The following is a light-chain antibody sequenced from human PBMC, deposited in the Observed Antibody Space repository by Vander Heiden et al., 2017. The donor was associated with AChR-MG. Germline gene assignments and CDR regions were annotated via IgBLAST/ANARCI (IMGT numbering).Light chain of an antibody. Sequence: SAVLTQPPSVSVAPRQTARITCGGNNIGSESVHWYQQKPGQAPMLVIFDDSDRAPGIPERISGSKTGNTATLTISRVEAGDEADYYCHIWDSSSDHVLFGGGTKLTAL. CDR2: DDS. V-gene: IGLV3-21*02. CDR1: NIGSES. J-gene: IGLJ2*01. CDR3: HIWDSSSDHVL.